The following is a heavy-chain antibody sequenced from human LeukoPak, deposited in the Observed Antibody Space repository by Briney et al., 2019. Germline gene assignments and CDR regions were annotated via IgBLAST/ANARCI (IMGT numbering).Heavy chain of an antibody. J-gene: IGHJ4*02. D-gene: IGHD3-22*01. CDR3: ATIPTTMISC. V-gene: IGHV1-69-2*01. CDR1: GYTFIDYY. CDR2: VDPEDGET. Sequence: ASVTVSCKASGYTFIDYYIHWVQQAPGKGLAWVGRVDPEDGETKYAEKFQGRVTIFADTSTDTAYMEVSSLTYGDTAVYYCATIPTTMISCWGQGTLVTVSS.